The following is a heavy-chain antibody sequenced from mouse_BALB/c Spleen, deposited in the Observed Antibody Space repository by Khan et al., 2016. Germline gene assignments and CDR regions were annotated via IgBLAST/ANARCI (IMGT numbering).Heavy chain of an antibody. J-gene: IGHJ3*01. D-gene: IGHD2-1*01. CDR3: ARRVNYSWFAY. CDR1: GFDFSRYW. Sequence: EVQLQESGGGLVQPGGSLKFSCAASGFDFSRYWMSWVRQAPGKGLEWIGEINPDSSMINYTPSLKDKFIISRDNAKNTLYLQMSKVGSEDTALYYCARRVNYSWFAYWGQGTLVTVSA. V-gene: IGHV4-1*02. CDR2: INPDSSMI.